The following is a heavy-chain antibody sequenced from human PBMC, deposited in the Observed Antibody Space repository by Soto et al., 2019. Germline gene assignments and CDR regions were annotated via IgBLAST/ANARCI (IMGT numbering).Heavy chain of an antibody. J-gene: IGHJ4*02. CDR1: GYTFISYG. Sequence: GASVKVSCKASGYTFISYGISWVRQAPGQGLEWMGWISAYNGNTNYAQKLQGRVTMTTDTSTSTAYMELRSLRSDDTAVYYCAREGYCSSTSCYSAFDYWGLGTLVTVS. D-gene: IGHD2-2*01. V-gene: IGHV1-18*04. CDR3: AREGYCSSTSCYSAFDY. CDR2: ISAYNGNT.